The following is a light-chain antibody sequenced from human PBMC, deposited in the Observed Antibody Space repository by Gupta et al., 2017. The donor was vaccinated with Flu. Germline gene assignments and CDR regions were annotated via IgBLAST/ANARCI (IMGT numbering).Light chain of an antibody. J-gene: IGKJ1*01. CDR1: QNVYNC. CDR3: QQTCWSNWM. CDR2: AAA. Sequence: PSSLSASIGDRVNITCRASQNVYNCLKWYQQKPGKDPKRLIYAAAILQSGVPSRCSGSESGTEVTLNTSSLRPEDVAEYYCQQTCWSNWMFGQGTKVEIK. V-gene: IGKV1-39*01.